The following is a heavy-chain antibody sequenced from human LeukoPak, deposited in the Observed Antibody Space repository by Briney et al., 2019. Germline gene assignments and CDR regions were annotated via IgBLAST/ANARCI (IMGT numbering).Heavy chain of an antibody. V-gene: IGHV5-51*01. CDR2: IYPGDSDT. J-gene: IGHJ4*02. D-gene: IGHD2-2*01. CDR3: ARHKDSSSTSCYPDY. Sequence: GESLKISCKGSGYSFTSYWIGWVRQTPGKGLEWMGIIYPGDSDTRYSPSFQGQVTISADKSISTAYLQWSSLKASDTAMYYCARHKDSSSTSCYPDYWGQGTLVPVSS. CDR1: GYSFTSYW.